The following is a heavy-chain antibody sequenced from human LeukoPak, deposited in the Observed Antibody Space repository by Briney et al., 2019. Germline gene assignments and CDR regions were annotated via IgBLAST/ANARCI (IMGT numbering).Heavy chain of an antibody. Sequence: SETLSLTCTVSGGSISSYYWSWIRQPPGKGLEWIGEINHSGSTNYNPSLKSRVTISVDTSKNQFSLKLSSVTAADTAVYYCARAGRITIFGVVTANWFDPWGQGTLVTVSS. V-gene: IGHV4-34*01. CDR1: GGSISSYY. D-gene: IGHD3-3*01. CDR2: INHSGST. CDR3: ARAGRITIFGVVTANWFDP. J-gene: IGHJ5*02.